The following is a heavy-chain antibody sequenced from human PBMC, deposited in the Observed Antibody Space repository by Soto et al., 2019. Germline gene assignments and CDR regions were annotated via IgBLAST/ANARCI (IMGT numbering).Heavy chain of an antibody. CDR3: AQLTAS. J-gene: IGHJ5*02. CDR1: GFTFSSRA. CDR2: ISSSGV. V-gene: IGHV3-23*01. Sequence: EVQLLESGGGLVQSGGSLRLSCAASGFTFSSRAMSWVRQAPGKGLEWVSTISSSGVYYTDSVKGRFTISRDNTRNTLYLQMTHLRVEDTAMYFCAQLTASWGQGALVTVSS. D-gene: IGHD1-1*01.